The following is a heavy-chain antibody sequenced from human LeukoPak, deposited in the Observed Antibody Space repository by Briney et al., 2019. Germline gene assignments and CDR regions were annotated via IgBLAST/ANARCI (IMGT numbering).Heavy chain of an antibody. CDR3: AKDRDYYGSGSDY. Sequence: GGSLRLSCAASGFTFNIYGMHWVRQAPGKGLEWVAGISYDEMYQYYADSVKGRFTISRDNSKNTLFLQMNSLRAEDTAIYYCAKDRDYYGSGSDYWGRGTLVTVSS. D-gene: IGHD3-10*01. V-gene: IGHV3-30*18. CDR2: ISYDEMYQ. CDR1: GFTFNIYG. J-gene: IGHJ4*02.